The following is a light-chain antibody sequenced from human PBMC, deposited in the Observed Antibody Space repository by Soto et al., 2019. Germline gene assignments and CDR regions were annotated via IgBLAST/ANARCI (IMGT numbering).Light chain of an antibody. CDR2: EFS. J-gene: IGLJ1*01. Sequence: HSALTQPPSASGSPGQSVTISCTGTSSDVGAYNFVSWYQQHPGKAPKLMIYEFSKRPSGVPDRFSGSKSGDTASLTVSGLQAEDEADYYCSSYAGSNNYVFGTGTKVTVL. V-gene: IGLV2-8*01. CDR3: SSYAGSNNYV. CDR1: SSDVGAYNF.